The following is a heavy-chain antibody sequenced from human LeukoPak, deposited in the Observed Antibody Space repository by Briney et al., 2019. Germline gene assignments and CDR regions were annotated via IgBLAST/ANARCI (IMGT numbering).Heavy chain of an antibody. Sequence: ASVTVSCTASGYTFTIYGISWVRQAPGQGLEWMGWISAYNGNTNYAQKLQGRVTMTTDTSTSTAYMELRSLRSDDTAVYYCARAPPEYYYDTRGNFDYWGQGTLVTVSS. V-gene: IGHV1-18*01. J-gene: IGHJ4*02. D-gene: IGHD3-22*01. CDR2: ISAYNGNT. CDR3: ARAPPEYYYDTRGNFDY. CDR1: GYTFTIYG.